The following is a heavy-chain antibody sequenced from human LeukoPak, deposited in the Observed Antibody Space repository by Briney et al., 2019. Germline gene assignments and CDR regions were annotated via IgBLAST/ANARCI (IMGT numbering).Heavy chain of an antibody. CDR1: GFNFNSYA. D-gene: IGHD3-22*01. CDR3: ARTYYYDHRGLLPYEFDY. J-gene: IGHJ4*02. V-gene: IGHV3-30*04. CDR2: ISKDGSDN. Sequence: AGGSLRLSCAASGFNFNSYAIHWVRQTPGKGLEWEAVISKDGSDNKFADSVKGRLTVSRDNSKKTVYLRINSLRPEDTAVYYCARTYYYDHRGLLPYEFDYWGQGTLVIVSS.